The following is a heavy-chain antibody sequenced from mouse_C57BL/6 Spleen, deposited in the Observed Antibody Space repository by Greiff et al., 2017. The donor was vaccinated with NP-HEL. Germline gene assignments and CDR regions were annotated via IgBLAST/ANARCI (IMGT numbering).Heavy chain of an antibody. J-gene: IGHJ4*01. CDR3: AKFITTVVAPSYYAMDY. D-gene: IGHD1-1*01. Sequence: EVQLQESGPELVKPGASVKMSCKASGYTFTDYNMHWVKQSHGKSLEWIGYINPNNGGTSYNQKFKGKATLTVNKSSSTAYMELRSLTSEDSAVYYCAKFITTVVAPSYYAMDYWGQGTSVTVSS. V-gene: IGHV1-22*01. CDR2: INPNNGGT. CDR1: GYTFTDYN.